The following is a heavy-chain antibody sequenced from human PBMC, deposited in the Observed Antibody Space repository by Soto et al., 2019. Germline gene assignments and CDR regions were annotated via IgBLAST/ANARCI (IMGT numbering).Heavy chain of an antibody. Sequence: QVQLVESGGGVVQPGRSLRLSCAASGFTFSSYGMHWVRHAPGKGLEWVAVISYDGSNKYYADSVKGRFTISRDNSKNTLYLQMNSLRAEDTAVYYCAKDTAMAMGYWGQGTLVTVSS. CDR3: AKDTAMAMGY. V-gene: IGHV3-30*18. CDR1: GFTFSSYG. CDR2: ISYDGSNK. D-gene: IGHD5-18*01. J-gene: IGHJ4*02.